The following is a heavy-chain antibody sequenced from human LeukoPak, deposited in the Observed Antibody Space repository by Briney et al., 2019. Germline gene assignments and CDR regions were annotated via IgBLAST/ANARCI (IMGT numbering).Heavy chain of an antibody. J-gene: IGHJ6*02. V-gene: IGHV3-30-3*01. CDR2: ISYDGSNK. CDR1: GFTFSSYA. Sequence: PGGSLRLSCAASGFTFSSYAMHWVRQAPGKGLEWVAVISYDGSNKYYADSVKGRFTTSRDNSKNTLYLQMNSLRAEDTALYHCARNNGMDVWGQGTTVIVSS. CDR3: ARNNGMDV.